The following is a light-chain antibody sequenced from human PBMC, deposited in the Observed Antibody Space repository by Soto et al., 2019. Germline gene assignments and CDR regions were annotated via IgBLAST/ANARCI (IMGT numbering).Light chain of an antibody. CDR3: QSYGTGLTGLYV. CDR2: EVS. CDR1: SSDVGPYNY. Sequence: QSVLTQPASVSGSPGQSITISCTGTSSDVGPYNYVSWYQQHPGKAPKLMIYEVSNRPSGVSTRFSGSKSGNTASLTISGLRAEDEGDYFCQSYGTGLTGLYVFGTGTKLTVL. J-gene: IGLJ1*01. V-gene: IGLV2-14*01.